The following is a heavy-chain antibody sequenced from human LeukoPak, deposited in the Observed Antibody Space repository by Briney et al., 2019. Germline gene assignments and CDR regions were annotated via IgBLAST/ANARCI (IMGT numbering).Heavy chain of an antibody. D-gene: IGHD6-19*01. CDR2: ISYDGSNK. V-gene: IGHV3-30*03. CDR3: ARVWVIAVAGTVDY. CDR1: GFTFSSYG. Sequence: PGGSLRLSCAASGFTFSSYGMHWVRQAPGKGLEWVAVISYDGSNKYYADSVKGRFTISRDNSKNTLYLQMNSLRAEDTAVYYCARVWVIAVAGTVDYRGQGTLVTVSS. J-gene: IGHJ4*02.